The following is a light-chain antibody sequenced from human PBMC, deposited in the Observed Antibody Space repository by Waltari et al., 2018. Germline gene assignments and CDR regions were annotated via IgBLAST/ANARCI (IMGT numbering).Light chain of an antibody. CDR1: NSDVGGSKF. V-gene: IGLV2-14*03. CDR3: SSYTSSGTVV. J-gene: IGLJ2*01. CDR2: DVT. Sequence: QSALTQPASVSGSPGQSIAISCTGTNSDVGGSKFVSCYQHPPGKAPKLMVYDVTKRPPGVSDRFSGSKSDNTASLTISGLQAGDEADYYCSSYTSSGTVVFGGGTKLTVL.